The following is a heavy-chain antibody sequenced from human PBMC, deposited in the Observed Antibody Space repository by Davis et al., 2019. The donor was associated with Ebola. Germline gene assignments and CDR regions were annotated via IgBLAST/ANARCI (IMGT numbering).Heavy chain of an antibody. CDR2: FDPEDGET. CDR1: GYTLTELS. Sequence: ASVKVSCKVSGYTLTELSMHWVRQAPGKGLEWMGGFDPEDGETIYAQKFQGRVTMTEDTSTDTAYMELSSLRSDDTAIYYCARLPHAILTDSLRGLGMDVWGKGTTVTVSS. D-gene: IGHD3-9*01. V-gene: IGHV1-24*01. J-gene: IGHJ6*04. CDR3: ARLPHAILTDSLRGLGMDV.